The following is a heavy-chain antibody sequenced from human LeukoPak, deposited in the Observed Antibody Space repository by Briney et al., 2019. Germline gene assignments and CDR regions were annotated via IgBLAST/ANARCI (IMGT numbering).Heavy chain of an antibody. J-gene: IGHJ4*02. D-gene: IGHD2-2*02. V-gene: IGHV4-34*01. CDR3: ARGYTDNFDY. CDR2: INHSGST. Sequence: PSETLSLTCAVYGGSFSGYYWSWIRQPPGKGLEWIGEINHSGSTNYNPSLKSRVTISVDTSKNQFSLKLSSVTAADTAVYYCARGYTDNFDYWGQGTLVTVSS. CDR1: GGSFSGYY.